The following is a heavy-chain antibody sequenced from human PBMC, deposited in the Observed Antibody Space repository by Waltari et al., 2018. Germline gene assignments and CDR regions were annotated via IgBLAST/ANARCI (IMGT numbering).Heavy chain of an antibody. CDR1: GGSISSSSYY. Sequence: QLQLQESGPGLVKPSETLSLTCTVSGGSISSSSYYWGWIRQPPGKGLEWIGSIYYSGSTYYNPSLKSRVTISVDTSKNQFSLKLSSVTAADTAVYYCARGEALELLTGHYWGQGTLVTVSS. J-gene: IGHJ4*02. CDR2: IYYSGST. D-gene: IGHD1-7*01. CDR3: ARGEALELLTGHY. V-gene: IGHV4-39*01.